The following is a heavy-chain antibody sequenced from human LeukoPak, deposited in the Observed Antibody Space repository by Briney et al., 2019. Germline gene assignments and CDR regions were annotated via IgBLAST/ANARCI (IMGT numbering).Heavy chain of an antibody. D-gene: IGHD3-3*01. J-gene: IGHJ6*03. Sequence: ASVKVSCKASGYTFTSYGISWVRQAPGQGLEWMGWISAYNGNTNYAQKLQGRVTMTTDTSTSTAYMELRSLRSDDTAVYYCARSCNDFWSGYAYYYYYMDVWGKGTTVTVSS. V-gene: IGHV1-18*01. CDR2: ISAYNGNT. CDR3: ARSCNDFWSGYAYYYYYMDV. CDR1: GYTFTSYG.